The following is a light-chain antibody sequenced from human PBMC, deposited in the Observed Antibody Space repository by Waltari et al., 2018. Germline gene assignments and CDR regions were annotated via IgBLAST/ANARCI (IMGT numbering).Light chain of an antibody. Sequence: DIQMTQSPSTLSASVGDRVTSACRASQSISSWLAWYQQKPGKAPKLLISDASSLQSGGPSRFSGSGSGTEFTLTISSLQPDDFATYYCQQYDTLWTFGQGTKVEIK. CDR2: DAS. CDR1: QSISSW. J-gene: IGKJ1*01. V-gene: IGKV1-5*01. CDR3: QQYDTLWT.